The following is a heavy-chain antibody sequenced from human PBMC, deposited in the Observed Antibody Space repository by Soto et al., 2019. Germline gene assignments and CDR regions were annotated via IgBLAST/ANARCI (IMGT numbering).Heavy chain of an antibody. J-gene: IGHJ5*02. V-gene: IGHV1-3*01. CDR2: INAGNSDT. CDR3: ASARRDGYNPGGFMT. D-gene: IGHD3-16*01. Sequence: ASVKFSCKASRFTFTSYAIHWVRQAPGQRLEWMGWINAGNSDTKYSQKFQGRVTITRDTSASTVYMELSSLRSEDTAVYYCASARRDGYNPGGFMTWGQGTLVTVSS. CDR1: RFTFTSYA.